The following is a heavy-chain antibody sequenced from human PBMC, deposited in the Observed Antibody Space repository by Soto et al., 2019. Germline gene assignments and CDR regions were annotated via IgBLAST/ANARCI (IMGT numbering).Heavy chain of an antibody. J-gene: IGHJ6*02. Sequence: SETLSLTCAVYGGSFSGYYWSWIRQPPGKGLEWIGEINHSGSTNYNPSLKSRVTISVDTSKNQFSLKLSSVTAADTAVYYCARVPRHSGYCSGGSCYPDYYYYYGMDVWGQGTTVTVSS. CDR1: GGSFSGYY. CDR3: ARVPRHSGYCSGGSCYPDYYYYYGMDV. CDR2: INHSGST. V-gene: IGHV4-34*01. D-gene: IGHD2-15*01.